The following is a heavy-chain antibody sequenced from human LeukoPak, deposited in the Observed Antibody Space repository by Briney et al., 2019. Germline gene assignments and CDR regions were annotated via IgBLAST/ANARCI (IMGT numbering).Heavy chain of an antibody. CDR3: ARGITMVRGVISYYFDY. CDR1: GFTFSSYS. Sequence: GGSLRLSCAASGFTFSSYSMNWVRQAPGKGLEWVSYISSSSSYIYYADSVKGRFTISRDNAKNSLYLQMNSLRAEDTAVYYCARGITMVRGVISYYFDYWGQGTLVTVSS. V-gene: IGHV3-21*05. D-gene: IGHD3-10*01. CDR2: ISSSSSYI. J-gene: IGHJ4*02.